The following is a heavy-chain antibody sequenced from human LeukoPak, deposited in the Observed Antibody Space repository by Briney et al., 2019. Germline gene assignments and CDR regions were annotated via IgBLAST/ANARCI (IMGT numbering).Heavy chain of an antibody. CDR3: AKDTKPYYYDSSGYYTPPYFDY. D-gene: IGHD3-22*01. Sequence: GGSLRLSCAASGFTFSSYAMSWVRQAPGKGLEWVSAISGSGGSTYYADSVKGRFTISRDNSKNTLYLQMNSLRAEDTAVYYCAKDTKPYYYDSSGYYTPPYFDYWGQGTLVTVSS. J-gene: IGHJ4*02. CDR2: ISGSGGST. CDR1: GFTFSSYA. V-gene: IGHV3-23*01.